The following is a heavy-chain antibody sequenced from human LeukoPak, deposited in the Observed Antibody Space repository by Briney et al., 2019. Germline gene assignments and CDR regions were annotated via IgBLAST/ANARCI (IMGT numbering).Heavy chain of an antibody. CDR3: AKCSAGYYNDAFDI. Sequence: PGGSLRLSCAASGFTFDNYDMNWVRQAPGKGLEWVSYISGGGAKRHYSDSVKGRFTISRDNPKNTLYLQINNLRAEDTAMYYCAKCSAGYYNDAFDIWGRGTMVTVSS. D-gene: IGHD3-10*02. CDR1: GFTFDNYD. CDR2: ISGGGAKR. J-gene: IGHJ3*02. V-gene: IGHV3-23*01.